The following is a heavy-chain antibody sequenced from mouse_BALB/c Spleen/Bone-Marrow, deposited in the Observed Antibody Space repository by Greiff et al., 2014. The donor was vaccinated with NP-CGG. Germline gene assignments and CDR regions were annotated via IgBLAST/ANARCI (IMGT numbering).Heavy chain of an antibody. J-gene: IGHJ3*01. CDR2: IDPYNGDT. CDR1: GYAFTSYN. CDR3: ASCGNYEAWFAY. D-gene: IGHD2-1*01. Sequence: EVKLQESGPELVKPGASVKVSCKASGYAFTSYNIYWVKQSHGKSLEWIGHIDPYNGDTNYNQKFKVKATLTVDKSSSTAYMHLNSLTSEDSAVYYCASCGNYEAWFAYWGQGTLVTVS. V-gene: IGHV1S135*01.